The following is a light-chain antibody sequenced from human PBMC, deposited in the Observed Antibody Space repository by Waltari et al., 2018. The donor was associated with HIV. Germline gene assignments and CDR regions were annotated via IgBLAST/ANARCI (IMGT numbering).Light chain of an antibody. Sequence: QSALTQPASVSGSPGQSLTISCTGTSSDVGGYNYVAWYQQHPGKPTTLIIYNVSNRPSGVPYRFSGSKSGNMASLTISGLQAEDEADYYCKSKTSSSTPCVFGTGTKVTVL. CDR2: NVS. V-gene: IGLV2-14*03. CDR3: KSKTSSSTPCV. J-gene: IGLJ1*01. CDR1: SSDVGGYNY.